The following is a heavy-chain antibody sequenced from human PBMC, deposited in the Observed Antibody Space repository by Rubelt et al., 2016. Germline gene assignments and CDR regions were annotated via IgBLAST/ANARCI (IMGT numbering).Heavy chain of an antibody. CDR1: GGTFSSYA. CDR2: ITPIFGTA. D-gene: IGHD3-3*01. V-gene: IGHV1-69*01. J-gene: IGHJ3*02. Sequence: QVQLVQSGSELKKPGASVKVSCKASGGTFSSYAISWVRQAPGQGLEWMGGITPIFGTANYAPKFQGRVTITADESTSTAYRELSSLRSEDTAVYYCARDPPNGRHDFWSGSVFDIWGQGTMVTVSS. CDR3: ARDPPNGRHDFWSGSVFDI.